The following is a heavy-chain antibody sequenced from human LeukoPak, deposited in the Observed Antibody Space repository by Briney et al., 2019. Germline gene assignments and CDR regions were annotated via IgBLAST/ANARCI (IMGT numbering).Heavy chain of an antibody. CDR1: GFTFSSYW. CDR2: INHNGNVN. J-gene: IGHJ6*02. V-gene: IGHV3-7*03. Sequence: GGSLRLSCAASGFTFSSYWMNWTRQAPGKGLEWVASINHNGNVNYYVDSVKGRFTISRDNAKNSLYLQMSNLRAEDTAVYFCAKGGGLDVWGQGATVTVSS. CDR3: AKGGGLDV. D-gene: IGHD3-16*01.